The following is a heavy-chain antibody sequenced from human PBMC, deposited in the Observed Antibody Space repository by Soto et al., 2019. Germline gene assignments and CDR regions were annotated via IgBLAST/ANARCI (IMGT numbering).Heavy chain of an antibody. D-gene: IGHD3-3*02. CDR3: TTYAGFSRV. Sequence: EVQLVESGGGLVQPGGSLRLSCVASGFSSNTASMSWVRQAPGKGLEWLGRIKTNAADGTAVYATPVQGRFTMSRDDSRNTLYLEMNSLKLEDTAVYYCTTYAGFSRVWGQGILVTVSS. CDR1: GFSSNTAS. CDR2: IKTNAADGTA. J-gene: IGHJ4*02. V-gene: IGHV3-15*05.